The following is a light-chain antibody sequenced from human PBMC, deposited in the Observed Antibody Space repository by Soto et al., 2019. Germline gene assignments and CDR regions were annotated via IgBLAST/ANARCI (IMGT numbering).Light chain of an antibody. J-gene: IGLJ1*01. CDR2: DVS. CDR1: SSDVGGYNY. CDR3: SSYTSSSTPNDV. V-gene: IGLV2-14*01. Sequence: QSALTQPASVSGSPGQSITISCTGTSSDVGGYNYVSWYQQHPGKAPKLMIYDVSNRPSGVSNRFSGSKSGNTASLTISGPQAQDEADYDCSSYTSSSTPNDVFGAGTKLTVL.